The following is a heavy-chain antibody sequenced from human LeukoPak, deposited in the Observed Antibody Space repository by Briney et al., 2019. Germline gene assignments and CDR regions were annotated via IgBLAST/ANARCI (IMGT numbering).Heavy chain of an antibody. J-gene: IGHJ3*02. D-gene: IGHD3-3*01. V-gene: IGHV3-30*18. CDR1: GFIFSSYG. CDR3: AKELRDAFDI. CDR2: ISYDGSNK. Sequence: GGSLRLSCAASGFIFSSYGMHWVRQAPGKGLEWVAVISYDGSNKYYADSVKGRFTISRDNSKNTLYLQMNSLRAEDTAVYYCAKELRDAFDIWGQGTMVTVSS.